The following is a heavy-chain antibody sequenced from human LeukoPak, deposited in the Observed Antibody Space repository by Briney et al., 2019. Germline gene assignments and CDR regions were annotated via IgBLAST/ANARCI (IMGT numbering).Heavy chain of an antibody. Sequence: GGSLRLSCAASGFTFSSYGMSWVRQAPGKGLEWVAVISYDGSNKYYADSVKGRFTISRDNSKNTLYLQMNSLRAEDTAVYYCAKVKAPYYDSSGYLYYFDYWGRGTLVTVSS. D-gene: IGHD3-22*01. CDR3: AKVKAPYYDSSGYLYYFDY. CDR2: ISYDGSNK. CDR1: GFTFSSYG. J-gene: IGHJ4*02. V-gene: IGHV3-30*18.